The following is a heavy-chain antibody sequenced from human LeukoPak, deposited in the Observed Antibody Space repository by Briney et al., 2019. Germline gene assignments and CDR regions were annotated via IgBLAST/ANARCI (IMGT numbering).Heavy chain of an antibody. D-gene: IGHD6-13*01. CDR2: INHSGST. V-gene: IGHV4-34*01. Sequence: SETLSLTCAVYGGSFSGYYWSWIRQPPGKGLEWIGEINHSGSTNYNPSLKSRVTISVDTSKNQFSLRLNSVTAADTSVYYCARRRAAAGPFDYWGQGTLVTVSS. J-gene: IGHJ4*02. CDR3: ARRRAAAGPFDY. CDR1: GGSFSGYY.